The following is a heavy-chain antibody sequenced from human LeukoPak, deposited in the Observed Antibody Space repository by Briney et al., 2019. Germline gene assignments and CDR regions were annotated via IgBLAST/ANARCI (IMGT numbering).Heavy chain of an antibody. D-gene: IGHD5-24*01. CDR2: IYYSGST. J-gene: IGHJ4*02. CDR1: GGSISSGGYY. CDR3: SSEMATILTD. Sequence: LSQTLSLTCTVSGGSISSGGYYWSWIRQHPGKGLEWIGYIYYSGSTYYNPSLKSRVTISVDTSKNQFSLKLSSVTAADTAVYYCSSEMATILTDWGQGTLVTVSS. V-gene: IGHV4-31*03.